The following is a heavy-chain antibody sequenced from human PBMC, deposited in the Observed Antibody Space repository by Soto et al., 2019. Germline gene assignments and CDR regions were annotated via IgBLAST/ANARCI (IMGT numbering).Heavy chain of an antibody. J-gene: IGHJ6*03. CDR3: ARGIPGYDYQISYYYYYMDV. Sequence: PSETLSLTCAVYGGSCSGYYWSWIRQPPGKGLEWIGEINHSGSTNYNPSLKSRVTISVDTSKNQFSLKLSSVTAADTAVYYCARGIPGYDYQISYYYYYMDVWGNGTTVTV. D-gene: IGHD4-17*01. CDR2: INHSGST. CDR1: GGSCSGYY. V-gene: IGHV4-34*01.